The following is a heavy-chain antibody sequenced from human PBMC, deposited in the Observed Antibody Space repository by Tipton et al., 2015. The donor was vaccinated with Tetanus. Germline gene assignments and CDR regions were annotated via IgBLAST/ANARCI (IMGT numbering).Heavy chain of an antibody. D-gene: IGHD6-13*01. CDR1: GFTFSSYA. CDR3: AKDGGGSGYSPPLTF. CDR2: ISGSGGST. J-gene: IGHJ4*02. Sequence: SLRLSCAASGFTFSSYAMSWVRQAPGKGLEWVSAISGSGGSTYYADSVKGRFTISRDNSKNTLYLQMNSLRAEDTAVYYCAKDGGGSGYSPPLTFGGQGTLVTVSS. V-gene: IGHV3-23*01.